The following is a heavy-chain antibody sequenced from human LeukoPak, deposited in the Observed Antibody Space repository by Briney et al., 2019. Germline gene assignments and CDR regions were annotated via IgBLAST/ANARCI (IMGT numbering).Heavy chain of an antibody. V-gene: IGHV1-69*05. CDR1: GYTFTSYG. CDR2: IIPIFGTE. D-gene: IGHD3-22*01. CDR3: ARVKMDDSSGYWGFDY. Sequence: GASVKVSCKASGYTFTSYGINWLRQAPGQGLEWMGRIIPIFGTENYAQKFQDRVTITTDESTSTAYMELHGLKSEDTAVYYCARVKMDDSSGYWGFDYWGQGTLVTVSS. J-gene: IGHJ4*02.